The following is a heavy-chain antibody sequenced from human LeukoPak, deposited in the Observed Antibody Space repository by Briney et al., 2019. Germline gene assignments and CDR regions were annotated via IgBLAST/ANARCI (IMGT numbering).Heavy chain of an antibody. D-gene: IGHD4-11*01. CDR3: ARGPDYRRYFDY. Sequence: PGGSLRLSCAASGFTFSSYSMNWVRQAPGKGLEWVSSISSSSSYIYYADSVKGRFTISRDNAKNSLYLQMNSLRAEDTAVYYCARGPDYRRYFDYWGQGTLVTVSS. CDR1: GFTFSSYS. CDR2: ISSSSSYI. J-gene: IGHJ4*02. V-gene: IGHV3-21*01.